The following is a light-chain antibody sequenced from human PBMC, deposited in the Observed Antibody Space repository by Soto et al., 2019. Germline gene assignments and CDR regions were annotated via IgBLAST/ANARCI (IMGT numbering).Light chain of an antibody. V-gene: IGKV3-20*01. CDR1: QSVSSSY. CDR2: GAS. CDR3: QQYGSSRWT. Sequence: EIVMTQSPGTLSLSPGERATLSCRASQSVSSSYVAWYQQKPGQAPRLLIYGASSRATGIPDRLSGSGSGTDFTLTISRREPEDFAVYYCQQYGSSRWTFGQGTKVEIK. J-gene: IGKJ1*01.